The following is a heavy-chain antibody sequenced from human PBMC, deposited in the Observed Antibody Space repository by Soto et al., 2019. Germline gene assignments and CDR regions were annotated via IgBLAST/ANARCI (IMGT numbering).Heavy chain of an antibody. D-gene: IGHD4-17*01. CDR1: GGSFSGYY. CDR2: INHSGST. J-gene: IGHJ4*02. CDR3: ARGAVTFDY. V-gene: IGHV4-34*01. Sequence: KQSQTLSLTCAVYGGSFSGYYWSWIRQPPGKGLEWIGEINHSGSTNYNPSLKSRVTISVDTSKNQFSLKLSSVTAADTAVYYCARGAVTFDYWGQGTLVTVSS.